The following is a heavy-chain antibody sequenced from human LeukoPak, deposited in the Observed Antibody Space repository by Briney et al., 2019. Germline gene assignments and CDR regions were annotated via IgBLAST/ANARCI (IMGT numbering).Heavy chain of an antibody. Sequence: GGSLRLSCAASGFTFSSYAMTWVRQAPGKGLEWVSGITGSGVSTYYGDSVKGRFTISRDNSKNTLYLQMNSLRAEDTAVYFCAEDAVAYGDPPTASDCWGQGTLVTVSS. CDR3: AEDAVAYGDPPTASDC. J-gene: IGHJ4*02. CDR1: GFTFSSYA. D-gene: IGHD4-17*01. CDR2: ITGSGVST. V-gene: IGHV3-23*01.